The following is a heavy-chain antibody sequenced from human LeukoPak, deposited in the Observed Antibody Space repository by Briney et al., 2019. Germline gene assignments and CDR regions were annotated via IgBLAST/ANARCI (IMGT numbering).Heavy chain of an antibody. CDR1: GHSFTSYW. CDR2: IYPGDSDT. D-gene: IGHD6-13*01. V-gene: IGHV5-51*01. Sequence: GESLKISCKDSGHSFTSYWIGWVRQMPGKGLEWIGIIYPGDSDTRYSPSFQGQVTISADKSISTAYLQWSSLKASDTAMYYCARAKAYSSSRYYFDYWGQGTLVTVSS. J-gene: IGHJ4*02. CDR3: ARAKAYSSSRYYFDY.